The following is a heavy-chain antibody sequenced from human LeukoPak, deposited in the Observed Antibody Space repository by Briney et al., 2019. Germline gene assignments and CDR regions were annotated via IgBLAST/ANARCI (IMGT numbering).Heavy chain of an antibody. D-gene: IGHD3-10*01. J-gene: IGHJ5*02. V-gene: IGHV4-4*07. CDR2: IYTSGST. CDR3: ARGSRGVISGRRFDP. CDR1: GGSISSYY. Sequence: NPSETLSLTCTVSGGSISSYYWSRIRQPAGKGLEWIGRIYTSGSTNYNPSLKSRVTISVDTSKNQFSLKLSSVTAADTAVYYCARGSRGVISGRRFDPWGQGTLVTVSS.